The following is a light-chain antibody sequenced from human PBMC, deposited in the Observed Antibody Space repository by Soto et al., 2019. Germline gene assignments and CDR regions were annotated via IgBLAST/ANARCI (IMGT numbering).Light chain of an antibody. J-gene: IGKJ5*01. CDR1: PGIKID. Sequence: VGDRNPITCLPSPGIKIDLGWYQQKPGKAPKLLIYSASSLQIGVPSRSSGSGSGTDFTFTISGLQPEDFGTYYCLQDYNYPITFGQGTRLEI. CDR3: LQDYNYPIT. CDR2: SAS. V-gene: IGKV1-6*01.